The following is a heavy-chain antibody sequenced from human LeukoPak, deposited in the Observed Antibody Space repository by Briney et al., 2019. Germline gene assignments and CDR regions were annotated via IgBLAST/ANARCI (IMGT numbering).Heavy chain of an antibody. CDR1: GFTLSSYW. CDR3: ARDPGRYFDL. CDR2: TTTDGRST. Sequence: GGSLRLTCAASGFTLSSYWMHWVRQAPGKGLEWVSRTTTDGRSTSYADSVKGRFTISRDNAKNSLYLQMNSLRAEDTAVYYCARDPGRYFDLWGRGTLVTVSS. J-gene: IGHJ2*01. V-gene: IGHV3-74*01.